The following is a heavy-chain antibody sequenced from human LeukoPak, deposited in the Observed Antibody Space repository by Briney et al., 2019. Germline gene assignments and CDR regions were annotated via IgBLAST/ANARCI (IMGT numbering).Heavy chain of an antibody. V-gene: IGHV1-46*01. CDR3: ARGVNYDFWSGYPGDLDY. CDR1: GYTFTSYY. CDR2: INPSGGST. J-gene: IGHJ4*02. Sequence: ASVKVSCKASGYTFTSYYMHWVRQAPGQGLEWMGIINPSGGSTSYAQKFQGRVTMTRDTSTSTVYMELSSLRSEDTAVYYCARGVNYDFWSGYPGDLDYWGQGTLVTVSS. D-gene: IGHD3-3*01.